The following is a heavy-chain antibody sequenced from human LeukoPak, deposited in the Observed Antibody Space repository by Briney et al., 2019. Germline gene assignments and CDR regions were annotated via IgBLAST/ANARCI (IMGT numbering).Heavy chain of an antibody. Sequence: GGSLRLSCAASGFTFSSYAMSWVRQAPGKGLEWVSAIGGSGGSTYYADSVRGRFTISRDNSKNTLYLQVNSLRAEDTAVYYCAKDLPGYCSGGSCYQGVYFDYWGQGTLVTVSS. D-gene: IGHD2-15*01. CDR3: AKDLPGYCSGGSCYQGVYFDY. J-gene: IGHJ4*02. CDR1: GFTFSSYA. CDR2: IGGSGGST. V-gene: IGHV3-23*01.